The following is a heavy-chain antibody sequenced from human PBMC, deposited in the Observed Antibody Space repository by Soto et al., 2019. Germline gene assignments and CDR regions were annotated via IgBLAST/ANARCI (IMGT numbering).Heavy chain of an antibody. D-gene: IGHD6-19*01. Sequence: ASVKVSCKASGYTFTSYDINWVRQATGQGLEWMGWMNPNSGNTGYAQKFQGRVTMTRNTSISTAYMELSSLRSEDTAVYYCARGLGLQWLVRYYYYYYYMDVWGKGTTVTVSS. CDR3: ARGLGLQWLVRYYYYYYYMDV. CDR1: GYTFTSYD. V-gene: IGHV1-8*01. J-gene: IGHJ6*03. CDR2: MNPNSGNT.